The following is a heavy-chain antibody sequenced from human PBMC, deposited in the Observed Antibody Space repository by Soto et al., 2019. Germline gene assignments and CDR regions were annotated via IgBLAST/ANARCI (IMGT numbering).Heavy chain of an antibody. CDR3: ARPANTVADHFDL. D-gene: IGHD4-17*01. CDR1: GYTFTIYW. J-gene: IGHJ4*02. V-gene: IGHV5-51*01. Sequence: PGESLKISCQVSGYTFTIYWIGWVRQMLGKGLEWMGIIYPSDSDTRYSPSFQGQVTISADQSINTAYLQWDSLKASDTAIYYCARPANTVADHFDLWGQGTPVT. CDR2: IYPSDSDT.